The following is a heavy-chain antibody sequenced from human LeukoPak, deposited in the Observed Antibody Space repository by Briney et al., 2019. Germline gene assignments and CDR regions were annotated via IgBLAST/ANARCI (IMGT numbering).Heavy chain of an antibody. D-gene: IGHD1-26*01. CDR2: INSDGSST. CDR3: ARDAPVGAPPAPARY. V-gene: IGHV3-74*01. CDR1: GFTFDDYA. J-gene: IGHJ4*02. Sequence: GGSLRLSCAASGFTFDDYAMHWVRQAPGKGLVWVSRINSDGSSTSYADSVKGRFTISRDNAKNTLYLQMNSLRAEDTAVYYCARDAPVGAPPAPARYWGQGTLVTVSS.